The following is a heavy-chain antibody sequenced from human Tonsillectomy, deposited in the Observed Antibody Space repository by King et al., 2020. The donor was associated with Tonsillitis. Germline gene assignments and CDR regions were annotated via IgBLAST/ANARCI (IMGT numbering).Heavy chain of an antibody. V-gene: IGHV3-23*04. D-gene: IGHD3-3*01. J-gene: IGHJ4*02. CDR1: GFTFFSDA. CDR3: AKGDYDFWSGYFDY. Sequence: VQLVESGGGLVQPGGSLRLSCAASGFTFFSDALSWVLPAPGEGVEWVPGISGVCGCTYYTESVKGRFTISRDNSKNTRYLQMNSLRAEDTAVYYCAKGDYDFWSGYFDYWGQGTLVTVSS. CDR2: ISGVCGCT.